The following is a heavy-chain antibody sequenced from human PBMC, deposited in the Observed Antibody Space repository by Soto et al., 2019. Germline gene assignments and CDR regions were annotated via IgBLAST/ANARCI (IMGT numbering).Heavy chain of an antibody. J-gene: IGHJ3*02. V-gene: IGHV3-7*01. D-gene: IGHD2-21*01. CDR3: ARGYCGGDCYHIVAFDI. CDR2: IKQDGSEK. Sequence: EVQLVESGGGLVQPGGSLRLSCAASGFTFSSYWMSWVRQAPGKGLEWVANIKQDGSEKYYVDSVKGRFTISRDNAKNSLYLQMNSLRAEDTAVYYCARGYCGGDCYHIVAFDIWGQGTMVTVSS. CDR1: GFTFSSYW.